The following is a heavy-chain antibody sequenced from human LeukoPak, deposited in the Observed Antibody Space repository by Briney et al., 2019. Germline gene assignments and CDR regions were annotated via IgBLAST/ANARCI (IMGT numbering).Heavy chain of an antibody. CDR3: ARDRGYYDSSGYPY. J-gene: IGHJ4*02. CDR2: INPNSGGT. CDR1: GYTFTGYY. V-gene: IGHV1-2*02. Sequence: GASVKVSCKASGYTFTGYYMHWVRQAPGQGLEWMGWINPNSGGTNYAQKFQGRVTMTRDTSISTAYMELSRLRSDDTAVYYCARDRGYYDSSGYPYWGQGTLATVSS. D-gene: IGHD3-22*01.